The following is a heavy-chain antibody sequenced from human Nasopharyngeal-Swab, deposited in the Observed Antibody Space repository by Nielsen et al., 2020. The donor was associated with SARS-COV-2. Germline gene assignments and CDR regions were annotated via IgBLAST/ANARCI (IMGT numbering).Heavy chain of an antibody. CDR2: IYYSGST. CDR3: ARVFKESSFSSSSGPFDY. Sequence: SETLSLTCTVSGGSISSGGYYWSWIRQHPGKGLEWIGYIYYSGSTYYNPSLKSRVTISVDTSKNQFPLKLSSVTAADTAVYYCARVFKESSFSSSSGPFDYWGQGTLVTVSS. J-gene: IGHJ4*02. CDR1: GGSISSGGYY. D-gene: IGHD6-6*01. V-gene: IGHV4-31*03.